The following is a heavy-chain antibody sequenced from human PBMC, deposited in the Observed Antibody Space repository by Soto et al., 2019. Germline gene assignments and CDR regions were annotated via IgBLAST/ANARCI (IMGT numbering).Heavy chain of an antibody. CDR2: INPNDGTT. J-gene: IGHJ6*02. D-gene: IGHD5-18*01. V-gene: IGHV1-46*01. Sequence: ASVKVSCKASGYTFTSYYMRWVRQAPGQGLEWMGIINPNDGTTSYAQKFQGRVTMTTDTSTSTAYMELRSLRSDDTAVYYCARDGVDTATGYYYGMDVWGQGTTVTVSS. CDR1: GYTFTSYY. CDR3: ARDGVDTATGYYYGMDV.